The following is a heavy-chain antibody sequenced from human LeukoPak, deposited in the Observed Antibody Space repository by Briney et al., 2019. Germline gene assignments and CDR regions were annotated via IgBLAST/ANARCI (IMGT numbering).Heavy chain of an antibody. CDR2: ITGSGGRT. J-gene: IGHJ4*02. CDR1: GFTFSSYA. V-gene: IGHV3-23*01. CDR3: AKWDTYYDSSGYYFY. D-gene: IGHD3-22*01. Sequence: GGSLRLSCAASGFTFSSYAMNWVRQAPGKGLEWVSAITGSGGRTYYADSVKGRFTISRDNSKNTLYLQMNSLRAEDTAVYYCAKWDTYYDSSGYYFYWGQGTLVTVSS.